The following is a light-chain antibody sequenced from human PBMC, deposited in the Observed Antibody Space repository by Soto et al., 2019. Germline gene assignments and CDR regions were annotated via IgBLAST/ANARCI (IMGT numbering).Light chain of an antibody. CDR1: QSISIY. CDR3: QQYNSYSPT. J-gene: IGKJ1*01. Sequence: IQMTQSTSSMSASVCARFTITFRASQSISIYLNWYQQKLGKAPNLXRYKASRLESGVPSRFRGSGSETEFTLTISGLQPGDSETYYCQQYNSYSPTFGQGTKVDI. CDR2: KAS. V-gene: IGKV1-5*03.